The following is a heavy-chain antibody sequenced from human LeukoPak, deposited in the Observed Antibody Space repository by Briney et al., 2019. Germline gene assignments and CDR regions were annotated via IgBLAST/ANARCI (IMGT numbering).Heavy chain of an antibody. J-gene: IGHJ4*02. CDR1: GGSISSYY. CDR2: IYYSGST. V-gene: IGHV4-59*08. CDR3: ARLPAEVSPFDY. D-gene: IGHD5/OR15-5a*01. Sequence: SETLPLTCTVSGGSISSYYWSWIRQPPGKGLEWIGYIYYSGSTNYNPSLKSRATISVDTSKNQFSLKLSSVTAADTAVYYCARLPAEVSPFDYWGQGTLVTVSS.